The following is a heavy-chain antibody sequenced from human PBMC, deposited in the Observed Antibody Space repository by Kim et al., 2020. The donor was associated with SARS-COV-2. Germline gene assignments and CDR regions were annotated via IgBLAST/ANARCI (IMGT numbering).Heavy chain of an antibody. CDR2: INHSGST. CDR3: ARGPRRDGYNGNYFDY. J-gene: IGHJ4*01. V-gene: IGHV4-34*01. D-gene: IGHD5-12*01. Sequence: SETLSLTCAVYGGSFSGYYWSWIRQPPGKGLEWIGEINHSGSTNYNPSLKSRVTISVDTSKNQFSLKLSSVTAADTAVYYCARGPRRDGYNGNYFDYCG. CDR1: GGSFSGYY.